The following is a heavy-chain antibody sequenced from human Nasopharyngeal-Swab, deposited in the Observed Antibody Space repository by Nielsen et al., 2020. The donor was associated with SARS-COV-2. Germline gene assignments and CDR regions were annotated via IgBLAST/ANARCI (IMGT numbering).Heavy chain of an antibody. V-gene: IGHV3-23*03. CDR3: AKDHSPYGSGSYPYYYYGMDV. D-gene: IGHD3-10*01. J-gene: IGHJ6*02. CDR1: GFTFSSYA. CDR2: IYSGGSST. Sequence: GGSLRLSCAASGFTFSSYAMSWVRQASGKGLEWVSVIYSGGSSTYYADSVKGRFTISRDNSKNTLYLQMNSLRAEDTAVYYCAKDHSPYGSGSYPYYYYGMDVWGQGTTVTVSS.